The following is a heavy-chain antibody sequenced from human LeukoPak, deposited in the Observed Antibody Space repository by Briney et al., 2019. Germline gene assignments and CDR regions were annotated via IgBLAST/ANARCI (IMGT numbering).Heavy chain of an antibody. CDR1: GFTFSDYY. CDR2: ISSSGSTI. V-gene: IGHV3-11*01. Sequence: GGSLRLSCAASGFTFSDYYMSWIRQAPGKGLEWVSYISSSGSTIYYADSVKGRFTISRDNAKNSLYLQMNSPRAEDTAVYYCARAASSSWTDFASWGQGTLVTVSS. J-gene: IGHJ4*02. CDR3: ARAASSSWTDFAS. D-gene: IGHD6-13*01.